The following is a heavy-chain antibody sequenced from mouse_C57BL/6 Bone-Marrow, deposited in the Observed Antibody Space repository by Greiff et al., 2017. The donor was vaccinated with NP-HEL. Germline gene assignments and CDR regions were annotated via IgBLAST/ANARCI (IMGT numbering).Heavy chain of an antibody. CDR3: ARHKGWYRFAY. CDR1: GFTFSSYT. D-gene: IGHD1-1*02. J-gene: IGHJ3*01. V-gene: IGHV5-9*01. Sequence: EVQLVESGGGLVKPGGSLKLSCAASGFTFSSYTMSWVRQTPEKRLEWVATISGGGGNTYYPDSVKGRFTISRDNAKNTLYLQMSSLRSGDTALYYCARHKGWYRFAYWGQGTLVTVSA. CDR2: ISGGGGNT.